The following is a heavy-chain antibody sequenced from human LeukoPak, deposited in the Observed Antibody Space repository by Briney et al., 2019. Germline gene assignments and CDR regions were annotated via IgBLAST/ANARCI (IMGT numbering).Heavy chain of an antibody. CDR1: GFTFSTYG. J-gene: IGHJ3*02. Sequence: PGRSLRLSCAASGFTFSTYGMHWVRQTPGKGLEWVTFISYGGSNKYYADSVKGRFTISRDKSENTLYLQMNSLRAEDTAVYYCAKAGYGSYYAFDIWGQGTMVTVSS. CDR3: AKAGYGSYYAFDI. CDR2: ISYGGSNK. V-gene: IGHV3-30*19. D-gene: IGHD1-26*01.